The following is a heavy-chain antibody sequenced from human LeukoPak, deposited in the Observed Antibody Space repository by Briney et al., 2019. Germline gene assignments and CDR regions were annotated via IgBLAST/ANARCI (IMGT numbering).Heavy chain of an antibody. D-gene: IGHD6-13*01. CDR3: ARESAAAGSYYYYGMDV. CDR2: TYTSGST. J-gene: IGHJ6*02. V-gene: IGHV4-61*02. Sequence: SETLSLTCTVSGGSISSGSYYWSWIRQPAGKGLEWIGRTYTSGSTNYNPSLKSRVTISVDTSKNQFSLKLSSVTAADTAVYYCARESAAAGSYYYYGMDVWGQGTTVTVSS. CDR1: GGSISSGSYY.